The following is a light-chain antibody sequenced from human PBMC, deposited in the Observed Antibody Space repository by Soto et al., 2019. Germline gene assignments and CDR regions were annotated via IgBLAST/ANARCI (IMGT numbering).Light chain of an antibody. J-gene: IGLJ1*01. V-gene: IGLV2-14*01. CDR3: SSYTTSSSYV. CDR2: DVT. Sequence: QSVLTQPASVSWSPGQSITISCTGTSSDVGGYIYVSWYQQHPGKAPKLMIYDVTSRPSGVSYRFSGSKSGNTASLTISGLQAEDEADYYCSSYTTSSSYVFGTGTKVTV. CDR1: SSDVGGYIY.